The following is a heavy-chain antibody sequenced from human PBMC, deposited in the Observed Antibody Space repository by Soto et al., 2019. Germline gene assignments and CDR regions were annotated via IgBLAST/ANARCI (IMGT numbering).Heavy chain of an antibody. V-gene: IGHV1-18*01. CDR2: ISAYNGNT. D-gene: IGHD6-13*01. CDR3: AXDVPGIAAAGTKDSFDY. Sequence: ASVKVSCKASGYTFTSYGISWVRQAPGQGLEWMGWISAYNGNTNYAQKLQGRVTMTTDTSTSTAYMELRSLRSDDTAVYYCAXDVPGIAAAGTKDSFDYWGQGTLVTVSS. CDR1: GYTFTSYG. J-gene: IGHJ4*02.